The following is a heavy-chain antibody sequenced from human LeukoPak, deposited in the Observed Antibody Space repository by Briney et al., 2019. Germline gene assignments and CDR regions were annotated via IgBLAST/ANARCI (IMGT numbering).Heavy chain of an antibody. V-gene: IGHV3-11*01. J-gene: IGHJ5*02. Sequence: GGSLRLSCAASGFTFSDYYLSRIRQAPGKGLEWASYISSSGSTIYYADSVRGRFTISRDNAKNSLYLQMNSLRAEDTAVYYCARDLKNWANWFDPWGQGTLVTVSS. CDR2: ISSSGSTI. CDR3: ARDLKNWANWFDP. CDR1: GFTFSDYY. D-gene: IGHD3-16*01.